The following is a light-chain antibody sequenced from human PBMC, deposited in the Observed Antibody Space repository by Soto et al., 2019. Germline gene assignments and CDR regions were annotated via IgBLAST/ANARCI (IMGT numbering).Light chain of an antibody. J-gene: IGKJ2*01. CDR1: QTVSSN. CDR2: DAS. Sequence: EIVMTQSPATLSVSPGERATLSCRASQTVSSNLGWYQQKPGQAPRLLIYDASSRATGIPARFSGSGSGTEFTLTISSLQSEDFAAYYCHQYHNWPPYTFGQGTKLEIK. CDR3: HQYHNWPPYT. V-gene: IGKV3-15*01.